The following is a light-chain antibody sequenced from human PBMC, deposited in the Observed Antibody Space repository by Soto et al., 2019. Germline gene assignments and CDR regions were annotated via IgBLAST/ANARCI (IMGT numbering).Light chain of an antibody. CDR3: SSYTSSSTYV. J-gene: IGLJ1*01. CDR1: SIDVGGYNY. CDR2: DVS. Sequence: QSALTQPASVSGSPGQSITISCTGTSIDVGGYNYVSWYQQHPGKAPKLMIYDVSNRTSGVSNRFSGSKSGNTASLTISGLQAEDEADYYCSSYTSSSTYVFGTGTKVTVL. V-gene: IGLV2-14*01.